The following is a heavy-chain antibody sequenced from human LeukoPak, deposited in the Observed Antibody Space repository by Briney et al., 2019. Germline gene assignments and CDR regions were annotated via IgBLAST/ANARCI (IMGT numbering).Heavy chain of an antibody. Sequence: GGSLRLSCAASGFTVSSNYMSWVRQAPGKGLEWVSVIYSGGSTYYADSVKGRFTISRDNAKNSLYLQMNSLRAEDTAVYYCARDGLYDYVWGSYRSGGQGTLVTVSS. CDR1: GFTVSSNY. CDR3: ARDGLYDYVWGSYRS. D-gene: IGHD3-16*02. J-gene: IGHJ4*02. CDR2: IYSGGST. V-gene: IGHV3-53*01.